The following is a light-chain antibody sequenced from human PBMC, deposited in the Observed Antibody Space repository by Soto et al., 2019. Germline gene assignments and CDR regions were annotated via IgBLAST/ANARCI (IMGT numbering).Light chain of an antibody. CDR3: QQANTFPIT. Sequence: DIQMTQSPSSVSASVGDTVTITSRASQDILSWLAWYQQKPGEAPRLLIYASSNLQSGVPSRFSGSRSGTDFTLTISSLQPEDFATYYCQQANTFPITFGPGTRLDIK. CDR2: ASS. J-gene: IGKJ3*01. CDR1: QDILSW. V-gene: IGKV1-12*01.